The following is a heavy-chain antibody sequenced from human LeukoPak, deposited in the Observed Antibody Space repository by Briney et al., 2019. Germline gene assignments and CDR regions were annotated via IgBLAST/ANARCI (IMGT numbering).Heavy chain of an antibody. Sequence: GGSLRLSCAASGFTFSSYGMHWVRQAPGKGLEWVAVISYDGSNKYYADSVKGRFSISRDNSKNTVYLQMSDLRAEDTAVYYCAKITKATTPNYWGQGTLVTVSS. D-gene: IGHD4-17*01. J-gene: IGHJ4*02. V-gene: IGHV3-30*18. CDR3: AKITKATTPNY. CDR2: ISYDGSNK. CDR1: GFTFSSYG.